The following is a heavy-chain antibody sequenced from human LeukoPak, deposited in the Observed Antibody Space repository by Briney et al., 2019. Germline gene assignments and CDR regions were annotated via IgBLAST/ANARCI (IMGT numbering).Heavy chain of an antibody. Sequence: GAAVKVSCKASGGTFSCYAISWVRQAHGQGLEWMGRIIPILGIANYAQKFQSRVTITADKSTSTAYMELSSLRSEDTAVYYCARAIEPRNGMDVWGQGTTVTVSS. CDR3: ARAIEPRNGMDV. CDR2: IIPILGIA. CDR1: GGTFSCYA. J-gene: IGHJ6*02. V-gene: IGHV1-69*04. D-gene: IGHD2-2*01.